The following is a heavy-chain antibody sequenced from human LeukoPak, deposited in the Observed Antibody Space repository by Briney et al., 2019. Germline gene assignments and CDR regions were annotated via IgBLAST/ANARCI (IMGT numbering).Heavy chain of an antibody. Sequence: GASVKVSCKASGGTFSNYAISWVRQAPGQGLEWMGIINPSGGSTSYAQKFQGRVTMTRDMSTSTVYMELSSLRSEDTAVYYCARDRYSSSWYGDYWGQGTLVTVSS. CDR3: ARDRYSSSWYGDY. V-gene: IGHV1-46*01. D-gene: IGHD6-13*01. CDR2: INPSGGST. CDR1: GGTFSNYA. J-gene: IGHJ4*02.